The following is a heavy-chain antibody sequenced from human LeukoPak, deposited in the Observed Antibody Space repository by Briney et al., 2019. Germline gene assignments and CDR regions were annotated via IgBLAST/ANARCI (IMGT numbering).Heavy chain of an antibody. D-gene: IGHD1-1*01. J-gene: IGHJ3*02. CDR1: GYTFTGYY. CDR3: ARRGQPGAFDI. CDR2: INPNSGGT. Sequence: ASVKVSCKASGYTFTGYYMHWVRQAPGQGLEWMGRINPNSGGTDYTQKFQGRVTMTRDTSISTAYMELSRLTSDDTAVYYCARRGQPGAFDIWGRGTMVTVSS. V-gene: IGHV1-2*06.